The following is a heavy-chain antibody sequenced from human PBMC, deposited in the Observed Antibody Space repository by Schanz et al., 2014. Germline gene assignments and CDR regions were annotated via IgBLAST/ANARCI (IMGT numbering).Heavy chain of an antibody. CDR1: GFTFSVFA. Sequence: VQLLESGGGLVQPGGSLRLSCAASGFTFSVFAMNWVRQAPGKGLEWVSIITGSGATYYADSVKGRFTISRDNSKNTLYLHMNSLSAEDTAVYYCARRNHDMQSLPRDYWGQGTLVIVSS. CDR2: ITGSGAT. D-gene: IGHD3-9*01. CDR3: ARRNHDMQSLPRDY. V-gene: IGHV3-23*01. J-gene: IGHJ4*02.